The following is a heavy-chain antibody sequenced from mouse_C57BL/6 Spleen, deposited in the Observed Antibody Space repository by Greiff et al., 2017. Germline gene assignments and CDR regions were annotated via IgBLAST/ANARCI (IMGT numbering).Heavy chain of an antibody. CDR3: TTTVVPMGYFDV. V-gene: IGHV14-4*01. CDR1: GFNIKDDY. CDR2: IDPENGDT. D-gene: IGHD1-1*01. Sequence: EVQLQQSGAELVRPGASVKLSCTASGFNIKDDYMHWVKQRPEQGLEWIGWIDPENGDTEYASKFQGKATITADTSSNTAYLQLSSLTSEDTAVYYCTTTVVPMGYFDVWGTGTTVTVSS. J-gene: IGHJ1*03.